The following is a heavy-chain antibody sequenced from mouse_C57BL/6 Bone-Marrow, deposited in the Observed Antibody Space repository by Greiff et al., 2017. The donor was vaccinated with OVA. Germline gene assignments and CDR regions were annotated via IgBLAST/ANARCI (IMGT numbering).Heavy chain of an antibody. V-gene: IGHV15-2*01. Sequence: QVQLKESGSELRSPGSSVKLSCKDFDSEVFPIAYMSWVRQKPGHGFEWIGGILPSIGRTIYGEKFEDKATLDADTLSNTAYLELNSLTSEDSAIYYCARRRLLRRWYFDVWGTGTTVTVSS. CDR1: DSEVFPIAY. CDR2: ILPSIGRT. CDR3: ARRRLLRRWYFDV. D-gene: IGHD2-3*01. J-gene: IGHJ1*03.